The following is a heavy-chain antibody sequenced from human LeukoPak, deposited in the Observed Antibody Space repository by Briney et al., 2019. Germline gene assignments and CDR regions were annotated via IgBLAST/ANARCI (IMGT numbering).Heavy chain of an antibody. CDR1: GFTFSSYE. J-gene: IGHJ5*02. Sequence: GGSLRLSCAASGFTFSSYEMNWVRQAPGKGLEWVSYISSSGSTIHYADSVKGRFTISRDNAKNSLYLQMNSVRAEDTAVYYCAREVYCSSTSCYGSWFDPWGQGTLVTVSS. CDR2: ISSSGSTI. CDR3: AREVYCSSTSCYGSWFDP. V-gene: IGHV3-48*03. D-gene: IGHD2-2*01.